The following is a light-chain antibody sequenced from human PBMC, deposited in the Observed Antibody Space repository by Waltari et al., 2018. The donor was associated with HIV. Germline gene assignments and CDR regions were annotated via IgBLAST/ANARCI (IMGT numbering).Light chain of an antibody. J-gene: IGLJ2*01. CDR3: SSYTNTNIS. V-gene: IGLV2-14*01. CDR2: EVS. Sequence: QSALTQPASVSGSPGQSITISCTGPSSDVGTYNYVSWYPQHPGKAPKLIIYEVSTRPSGISDRFSGSKSDNAASLTIAALQPEDEADYYCSSYTNTNISFGGGTKLTVL. CDR1: SSDVGTYNY.